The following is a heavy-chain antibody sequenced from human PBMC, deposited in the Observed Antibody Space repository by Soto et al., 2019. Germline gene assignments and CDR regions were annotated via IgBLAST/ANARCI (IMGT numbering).Heavy chain of an antibody. D-gene: IGHD3-10*01. Sequence: EVQLLDSGGGLVQPGGSLRLSCAASGFTFSGYALTWVRQAPGKGLEWVSAIGGGGDATFYADSVKGRFTISRDNSKNTLYLHMTALRAEDTAVYYCAREVSGSTGREDWWYFDLWGRGTLVTVSS. V-gene: IGHV3-23*01. CDR1: GFTFSGYA. CDR2: IGGGGDAT. CDR3: AREVSGSTGREDWWYFDL. J-gene: IGHJ2*01.